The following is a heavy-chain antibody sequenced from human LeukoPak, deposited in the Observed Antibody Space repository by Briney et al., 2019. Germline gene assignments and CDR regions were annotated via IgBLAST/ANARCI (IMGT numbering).Heavy chain of an antibody. V-gene: IGHV3-53*01. CDR2: IYKDGRT. J-gene: IGHJ4*02. D-gene: IGHD3-22*01. CDR1: GFVVSTNY. CDR3: AKSLTYYHENSDSI. Sequence: PGGSLRLSCAASGFVVSTNYMTWARQPPGKGLEWVSVIYKDGRTFYTDSVKGRFTISRDNSKNTVYLQMSSLRVEDTAVYYCAKSLTYYHENSDSIWGQGTLVTVSS.